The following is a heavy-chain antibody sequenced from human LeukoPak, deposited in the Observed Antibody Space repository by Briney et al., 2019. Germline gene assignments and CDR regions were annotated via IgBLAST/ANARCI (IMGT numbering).Heavy chain of an antibody. V-gene: IGHV4-30-2*03. J-gene: IGHJ4*02. CDR2: IYHSGST. CDR3: ARLGAGPTYYDFWSGYSSFYFDY. Sequence: SETLSLTCAVSGGSISSGGYSWSWIRQPPGKGLEWIGYIYHSGSTYYNPSLKSRVTISVDTSKNQFSLKLSSVTAADTAVYYCARLGAGPTYYDFWSGYSSFYFDYWGQGTLVTVSS. CDR1: GGSISSGGYS. D-gene: IGHD3-3*01.